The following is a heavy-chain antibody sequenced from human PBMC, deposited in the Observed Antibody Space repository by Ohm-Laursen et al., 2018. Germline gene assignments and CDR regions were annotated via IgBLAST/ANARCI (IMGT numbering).Heavy chain of an antibody. CDR1: GYTFTSYG. CDR3: ARARYCTNGVCGWYFDL. D-gene: IGHD2-8*01. V-gene: IGHV1-18*01. CDR2: ISAYNGNT. Sequence: GSSVKVSCKASGYTFTSYGISWVRQAPGQGLEWMGWISAYNGNTNYAQKLQGRVTMTTDTSTSTAYMELRSLRSDDTAVYYCARARYCTNGVCGWYFDLWGRGTLVTVSS. J-gene: IGHJ2*01.